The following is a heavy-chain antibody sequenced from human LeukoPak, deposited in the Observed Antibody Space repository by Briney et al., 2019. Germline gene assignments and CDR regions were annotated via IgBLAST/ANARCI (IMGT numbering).Heavy chain of an antibody. CDR3: ARPPPTAVRGSYWFDP. D-gene: IGHD3-10*01. CDR1: GFTFSSYS. Sequence: ESGGSLRLSCAASGFTFSSYSMNWVRQAPGKGLEWVAVISYDGSNKYYADSVKGRFTISRDNSKNTLYLQMNSLRAEDTAVYYCARPPPTAVRGSYWFDPWGQGTLVTVSS. CDR2: ISYDGSNK. V-gene: IGHV3-30*03. J-gene: IGHJ5*02.